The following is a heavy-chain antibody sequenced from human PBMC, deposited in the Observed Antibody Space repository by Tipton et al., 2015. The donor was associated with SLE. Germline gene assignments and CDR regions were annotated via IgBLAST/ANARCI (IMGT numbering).Heavy chain of an antibody. Sequence: TLSLTCAVSGGSISSIKWWSWVRQPPGKGLEWIGEIYHSGSTNYNPSLKSRVTISVDKSKNQFSLKLSSVTAADTAVYYCASVREDITMVRGVILTVDIWGQGTMVTVSS. CDR2: IYHSGST. D-gene: IGHD3-10*01. V-gene: IGHV4-4*02. CDR1: GGSISSIKW. J-gene: IGHJ3*02. CDR3: ASVREDITMVRGVILTVDI.